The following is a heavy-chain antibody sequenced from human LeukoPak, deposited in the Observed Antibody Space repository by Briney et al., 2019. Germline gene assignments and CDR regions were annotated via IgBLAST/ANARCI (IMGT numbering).Heavy chain of an antibody. Sequence: GGSLRLSCSASGFTFSTSGMHWVCQAPGKGLEWVATVSSDGSNKYHADSVKGRFTISRDNSKNTLYLEMNSLRVEDTAVYYCAKGLGIRWDYGMDVWGQGTTVTVSS. V-gene: IGHV3-30*18. CDR3: AKGLGIRWDYGMDV. D-gene: IGHD3-16*01. CDR2: VSSDGSNK. J-gene: IGHJ6*02. CDR1: GFTFSTSG.